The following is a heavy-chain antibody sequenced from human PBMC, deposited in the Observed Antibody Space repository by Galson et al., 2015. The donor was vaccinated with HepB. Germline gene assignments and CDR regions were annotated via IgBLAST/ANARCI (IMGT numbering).Heavy chain of an antibody. J-gene: IGHJ4*02. D-gene: IGHD6-19*01. CDR3: ARAQGKQGWLVLNY. Sequence: SLRLSCAASGFTFSSYAMHWVRQAPGKGLEWVAVISYDGSNKYYADSVKGRFTISRDNSKNTLYLQMNSLRAEDTAVYYCARAQGKQGWLVLNYWGQGTLVTVSS. CDR1: GFTFSSYA. CDR2: ISYDGSNK. V-gene: IGHV3-30-3*01.